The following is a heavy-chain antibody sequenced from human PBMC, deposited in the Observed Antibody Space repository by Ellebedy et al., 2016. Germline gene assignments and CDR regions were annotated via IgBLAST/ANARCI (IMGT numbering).Heavy chain of an antibody. CDR2: IYSGGST. CDR3: ARASKWDAFDV. D-gene: IGHD1-26*01. CDR1: GFTASAHY. V-gene: IGHV3-53*01. J-gene: IGHJ3*01. Sequence: GESLKISCAASGFTASAHYMTWVRQAPGKGLEWLSIIYSGGSTYYPDSLKGRFTISRDDSKNTLHLQLNSLRVEDTAVYYCARASKWDAFDVWGRGTMVTVSS.